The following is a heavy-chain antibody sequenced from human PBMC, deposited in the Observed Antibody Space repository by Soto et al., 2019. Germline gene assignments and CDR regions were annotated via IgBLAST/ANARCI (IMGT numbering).Heavy chain of an antibody. Sequence: QVQLVESGGGVVQPGRSLRLSCAASGFTFSSHALHWVRQAPGKGLEWVAVISYDGSKKSYADSVRGRFTISRDNSENRLFLHMNRLRAEDTSGYYFARDPFSSGYDYGEYWGQGTLVTVSS. D-gene: IGHD5-12*01. CDR1: GFTFSSHA. J-gene: IGHJ4*02. CDR3: ARDPFSSGYDYGEY. V-gene: IGHV3-30*04. CDR2: ISYDGSKK.